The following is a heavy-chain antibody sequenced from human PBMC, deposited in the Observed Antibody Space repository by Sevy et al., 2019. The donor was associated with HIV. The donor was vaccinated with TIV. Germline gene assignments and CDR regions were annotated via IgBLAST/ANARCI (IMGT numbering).Heavy chain of an antibody. J-gene: IGHJ6*02. CDR1: GLTVGSLS. Sequence: RGSLRLSCVASGLTVGSLSINWVRQAPGKGLEWVSLIYSAGTTFYSDSVKGRFTISRDNSNNTLDLQMNSLRAEDTAIYYCARIKGASSSYAMDVWGQGTTVTVSS. V-gene: IGHV3-53*01. D-gene: IGHD2-2*01. CDR3: ARIKGASSSYAMDV. CDR2: IYSAGTT.